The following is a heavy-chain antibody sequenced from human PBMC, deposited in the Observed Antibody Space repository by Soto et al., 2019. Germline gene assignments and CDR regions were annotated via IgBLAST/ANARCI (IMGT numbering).Heavy chain of an antibody. CDR2: IHYSGTT. CDR1: GGSINKSSYY. Sequence: QLQLQESGPGLVKPSETLSLTCTVSGGSINKSSYYWGWIRQPPGKGLEWIGSIHYSGTTSYKPPLKSRVTISVDTSKNQISLKLNSVTAADTAVYYCARVRSGQRVVAFDIWGQGTMVTVSS. D-gene: IGHD2-2*01. V-gene: IGHV4-39*07. CDR3: ARVRSGQRVVAFDI. J-gene: IGHJ3*02.